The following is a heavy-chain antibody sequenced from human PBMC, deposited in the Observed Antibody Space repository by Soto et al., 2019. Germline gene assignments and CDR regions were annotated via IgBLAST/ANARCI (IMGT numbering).Heavy chain of an antibody. V-gene: IGHV3-53*01. Sequence: EVQLVESGGGLIQPGGSLRLSCAVSGFTVSNNYMSWVRQAPGKGLEGVSVIYSGGYTAYGDSVKGRFTISRDNSKNTLFLQMKGSRPGGRAVYCCATRGGGGGYWGQGTLVTVSS. CDR1: GFTVSNNY. J-gene: IGHJ4*02. CDR3: ATRGGGGGY. D-gene: IGHD3-10*01. CDR2: IYSGGYT.